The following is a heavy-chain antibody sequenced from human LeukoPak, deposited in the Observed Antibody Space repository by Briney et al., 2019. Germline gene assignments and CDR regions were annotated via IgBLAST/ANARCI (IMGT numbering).Heavy chain of an antibody. Sequence: PGGSLRLSCAASGFTFSSYWMHWVRQAPGKGLVWVSRVNGDESSTRYADSVKGRFTISRDNVKNTPYLLMNRLRAEDTAVYYCAKDAGSGPSYYYMDVWGKGATVTVSS. D-gene: IGHD3-10*01. V-gene: IGHV3-74*01. J-gene: IGHJ6*03. CDR3: AKDAGSGPSYYYMDV. CDR1: GFTFSSYW. CDR2: VNGDESST.